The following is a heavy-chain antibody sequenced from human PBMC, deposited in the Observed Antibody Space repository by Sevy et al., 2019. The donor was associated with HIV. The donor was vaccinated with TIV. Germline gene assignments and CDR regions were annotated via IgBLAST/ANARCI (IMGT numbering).Heavy chain of an antibody. J-gene: IGHJ4*02. CDR3: AKDQGSYYGSGSFIDY. Sequence: GGSLRLSCAASGFTFSSYAMSWVRQAPGKGLEWVSAISGSGGSTYYADSVKGRFTISRDNSKNTLYLQMNSLRAEDTVVYYCAKDQGSYYGSGSFIDYWGQGTLVTVSS. D-gene: IGHD3-10*01. CDR2: ISGSGGST. V-gene: IGHV3-23*01. CDR1: GFTFSSYA.